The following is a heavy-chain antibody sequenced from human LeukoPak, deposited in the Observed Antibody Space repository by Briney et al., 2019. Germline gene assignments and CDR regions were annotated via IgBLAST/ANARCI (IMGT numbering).Heavy chain of an antibody. CDR1: GFAFSNDA. Sequence: GGSLRLSCAVSGFAFSNDAMSWVRQAPGKGLEWVSSISGTGSSTYYTDSVKGRFTISRDDSKNTLYLQMNSLRAEDTAVYYGAKEILAGYTLFDYWGQGTLVTVSS. V-gene: IGHV3-23*01. CDR2: ISGTGSST. CDR3: AKEILAGYTLFDY. D-gene: IGHD3-9*01. J-gene: IGHJ4*02.